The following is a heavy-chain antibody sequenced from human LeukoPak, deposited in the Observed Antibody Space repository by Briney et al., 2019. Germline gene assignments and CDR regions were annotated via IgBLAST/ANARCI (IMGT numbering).Heavy chain of an antibody. J-gene: IGHJ4*02. V-gene: IGHV4-59*08. CDR1: GFSFSSYD. Sequence: SGTLSLTCTGAGFSFSSYDWSWIRQPPGKGLEWVAYISNRGGTNHTPSLKSRVTKSEGTSKNHFSLKLSSVNDADRAEYYCAKYCTVGSCFDYRGQGTLVTVS. CDR2: ISNRGGT. D-gene: IGHD2-15*01. CDR3: AKYCTVGSCFDY.